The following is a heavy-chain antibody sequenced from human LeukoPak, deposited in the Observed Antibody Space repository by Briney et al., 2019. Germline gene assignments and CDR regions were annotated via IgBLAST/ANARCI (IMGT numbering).Heavy chain of an antibody. V-gene: IGHV1-2*02. J-gene: IGHJ5*01. D-gene: IGHD2-15*01. CDR1: GYTFTVYY. CDR3: ARQADNNWFDS. CDR2: INPNSGVT. Sequence: GASVKVSCKASGYTFTVYYMHWVRHAPGQGLEWMGWINPNSGVTKYAQKFQGRVTMTRDTSISTAYMELNRLSSDDSAVFYCARQADNNWFDSWGQGTLVTVSS.